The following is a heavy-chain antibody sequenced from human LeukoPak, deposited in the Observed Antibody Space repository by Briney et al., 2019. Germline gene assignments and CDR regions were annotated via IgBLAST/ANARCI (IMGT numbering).Heavy chain of an antibody. CDR3: ARGIDRWDP. Sequence: SQTLSLTCTVSGGSISSGSYYWSWIRQPAGKGLEWIGRIYTSGSTNYNPSLKSRVTISVDTSKNQFSLKLSSVTAADTAVYYCARGIDRWDPWGQGTLVTVSS. CDR1: GGSISSGSYY. J-gene: IGHJ5*02. V-gene: IGHV4-61*02. D-gene: IGHD4-23*01. CDR2: IYTSGST.